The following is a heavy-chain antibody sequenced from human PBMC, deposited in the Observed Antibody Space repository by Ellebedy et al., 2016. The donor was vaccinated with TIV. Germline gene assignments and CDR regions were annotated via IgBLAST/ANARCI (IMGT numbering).Heavy chain of an antibody. V-gene: IGHV3-66*01. Sequence: GESLKISCAASGITVSTNYMSWVRQAPGRGPEWVSIIYSGGGTYYADSVKGRFTISRDNSKNTLYLQMNSLRAEDTAVYYCARDISKFDYWGQGTLVTVSS. CDR3: ARDISKFDY. J-gene: IGHJ4*02. CDR2: IYSGGGT. CDR1: GITVSTNY.